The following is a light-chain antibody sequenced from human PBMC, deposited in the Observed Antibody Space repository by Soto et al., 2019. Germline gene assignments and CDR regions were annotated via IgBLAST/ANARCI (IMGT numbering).Light chain of an antibody. CDR3: HQYGSSPQT. J-gene: IGKJ1*01. V-gene: IGKV3-20*01. Sequence: EIVMTQSPGTLSLSPGERATLSCRGSQSVSSSYLAWYQQKPGQAPRLLIYGASSRATGIPDRFTGSGSGTDFTLTISRLEPEDFAVFYCHQYGSSPQTFGQGTKVDIK. CDR1: QSVSSSY. CDR2: GAS.